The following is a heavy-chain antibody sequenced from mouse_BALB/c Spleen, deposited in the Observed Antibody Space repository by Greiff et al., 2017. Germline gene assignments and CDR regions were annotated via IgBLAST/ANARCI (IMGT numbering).Heavy chain of an antibody. D-gene: IGHD1-2*01. CDR3: ARRPSLLRLRAMDY. CDR1: GYTFTDYN. V-gene: IGHV1S29*02. J-gene: IGHJ4*01. Sequence: EVKLMESGPELVKPGASVKISCKASGYTFTDYNMHWVKQSHGKSLEWIGYIYPYNGGTGYNQKFKSKATLTVDNSSSTAYMELRSLTSEDSAVYYCARRPSLLRLRAMDYWGQGTSVTVSS. CDR2: IYPYNGGT.